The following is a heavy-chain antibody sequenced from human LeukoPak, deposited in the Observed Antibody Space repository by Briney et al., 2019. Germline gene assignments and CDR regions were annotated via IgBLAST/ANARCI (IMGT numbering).Heavy chain of an antibody. Sequence: KTGGSLRLSCAASGFTFSSYSMNWVRQAPGKGLEWVSSISSSSRYIYYADSVKGRFTISRDNAKNSLYLQMNSLRAEDTAVYYCARDTTYSSGGGAFDIWGQGTMVTVSS. CDR3: ARDTTYSSGGGAFDI. CDR1: GFTFSSYS. V-gene: IGHV3-21*01. CDR2: ISSSSRYI. J-gene: IGHJ3*02. D-gene: IGHD6-19*01.